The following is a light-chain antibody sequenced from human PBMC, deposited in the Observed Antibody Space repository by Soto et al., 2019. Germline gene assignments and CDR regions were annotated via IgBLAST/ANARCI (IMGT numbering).Light chain of an antibody. CDR1: SSNIGAGYD. CDR2: GNS. V-gene: IGLV1-40*01. J-gene: IGLJ2*01. CDR3: KSYDSSLDVV. Sequence: QSVLTQPPSVAGSPGQRVTISCTGSSSNIGAGYDVHWYQQLPGTAPKLLIYGNSNRPSGVPDRFSGSKSGTSAYLAITGLQAEYEADYYCKSYDSSLDVVFGGGTTLTVL.